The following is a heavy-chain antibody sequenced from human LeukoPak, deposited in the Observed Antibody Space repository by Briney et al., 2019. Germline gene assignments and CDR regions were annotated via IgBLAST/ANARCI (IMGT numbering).Heavy chain of an antibody. CDR1: GFPFRSYA. CDR3: AKVDYWSPENYFDS. J-gene: IGHJ4*02. D-gene: IGHD1-1*01. CDR2: ITDDEDT. V-gene: IGHV3-23*01. Sequence: GGSLRLSCVASGFPFRSYAMTWVRQTPGKGLESVSVITDDEDTYYADSVKGRFTISGDNSQNTVFLQMNSLRVEDTAVYYCAKVDYWSPENYFDSWGQGTLVTVSS.